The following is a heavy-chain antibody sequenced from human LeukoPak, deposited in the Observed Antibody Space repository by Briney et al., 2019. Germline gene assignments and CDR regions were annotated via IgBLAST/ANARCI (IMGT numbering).Heavy chain of an antibody. CDR2: IYYSGRT. J-gene: IGHJ1*01. D-gene: IGHD7-27*01. Sequence: SGGXXXXYXWSWIRQPPGKGLXWIGYIYYSGRTNYKPSLKSRVTISVETXXNQFSLKRRSRTAADTAVYYCGXXDAWGRYKDWGQGILVTVSS. CDR3: GXXDAWGRYKD. CDR1: GGXXXXYX. V-gene: IGHV4-59*01.